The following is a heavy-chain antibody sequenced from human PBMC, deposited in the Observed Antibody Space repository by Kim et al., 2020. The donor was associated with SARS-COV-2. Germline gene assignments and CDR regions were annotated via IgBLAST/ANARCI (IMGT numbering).Heavy chain of an antibody. D-gene: IGHD5-12*01. CDR3: ARVIGFNNWFDP. CDR2: IIPILGIA. Sequence: SVKVSCKASGGTFSSYAISWVRQAPGQGLEWMGRIIPILGIANYAQKFQGRVTITADKSTSTAYMELSSLRSEDTAVYYCARVIGFNNWFDPWGQGTLVTVSS. J-gene: IGHJ5*02. CDR1: GGTFSSYA. V-gene: IGHV1-69*04.